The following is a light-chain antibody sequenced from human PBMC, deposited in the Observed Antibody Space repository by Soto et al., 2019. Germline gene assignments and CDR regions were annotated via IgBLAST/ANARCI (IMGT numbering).Light chain of an antibody. V-gene: IGLV2-14*01. CDR1: SSDVGGYNH. CDR2: EVR. J-gene: IGLJ3*02. Sequence: QSALTQPASVSGSPGQSITISCTGTSSDVGGYNHVSWYQQHPGKAPKLIIYEVRNRPSGVSNRLSGSKSGNTASLTISGLQADDEADYYCCSYTSSSIRVFGGGTKLTVI. CDR3: CSYTSSSIRV.